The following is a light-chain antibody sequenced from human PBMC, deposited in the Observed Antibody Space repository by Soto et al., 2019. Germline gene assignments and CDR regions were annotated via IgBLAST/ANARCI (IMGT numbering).Light chain of an antibody. Sequence: QSVLTQPPSVSGSPGQSVTISCTGTNSDVGSYNRVSWYQQPPGTAPKLIIYEVSNRPSGVPDRFSGSKSGNTASLTISGLQAEDEGDYYCSSFTSSTTRVFGGGTQLTVL. CDR3: SSFTSSTTRV. V-gene: IGLV2-18*02. J-gene: IGLJ3*02. CDR2: EVS. CDR1: NSDVGSYNR.